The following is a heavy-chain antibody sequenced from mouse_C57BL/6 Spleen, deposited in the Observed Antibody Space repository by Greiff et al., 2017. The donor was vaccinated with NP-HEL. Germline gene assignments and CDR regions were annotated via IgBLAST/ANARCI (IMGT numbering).Heavy chain of an antibody. CDR1: GYTFTSYW. CDR3: ARPEYYGSSNY. Sequence: QVQLQQPGAELVMPGASVKLSCKASGYTFTSYWMHWVKQRPGQGLEWIGEIDPSDSYTNYNQKFKGKSTLTVDKSSSTAYMQLSSLTSEDSAVYYCARPEYYGSSNYWGQGTTLTVSS. J-gene: IGHJ2*01. CDR2: IDPSDSYT. D-gene: IGHD1-1*01. V-gene: IGHV1-69*01.